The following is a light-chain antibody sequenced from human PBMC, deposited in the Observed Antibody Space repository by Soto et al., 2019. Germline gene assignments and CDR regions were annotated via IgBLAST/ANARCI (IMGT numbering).Light chain of an antibody. CDR3: QHYNDWPPAFT. CDR1: QSLNRN. Sequence: EILMTQSPATLSVSPGERATLSCRASQSLNRNLAGYQQKPGQAPRLIIYGASTRASGIPARFSGSGSGTEFTLTISSLQSEDFALYYCQHYNDWPPAFTFGPGTKVDL. V-gene: IGKV3D-15*01. J-gene: IGKJ3*01. CDR2: GAS.